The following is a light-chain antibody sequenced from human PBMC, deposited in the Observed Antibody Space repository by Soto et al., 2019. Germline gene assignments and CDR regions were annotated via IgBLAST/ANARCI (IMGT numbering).Light chain of an antibody. J-gene: IGKJ4*01. CDR3: QQYGSSPPLT. CDR2: GAS. Sequence: EIVLTQSPGTLSLSPGERATLSCRASQSVSSSNVAWYQQKPGQAPRLLIYGASSRATGIPDRFSGSGSGTDFTLTISRLEPEDFAVYYCQQYGSSPPLTFGGGTKVEIK. CDR1: QSVSSSN. V-gene: IGKV3-20*01.